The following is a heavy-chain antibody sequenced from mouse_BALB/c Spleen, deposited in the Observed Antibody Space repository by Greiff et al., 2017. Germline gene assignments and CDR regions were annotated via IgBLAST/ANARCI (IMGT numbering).Heavy chain of an antibody. J-gene: IGHJ4*01. D-gene: IGHD1-1*01. CDR2: ISTYYGDA. CDR1: GYTFTDYA. Sequence: QVQLQQSGAELVRPGVSVKISCKGSGYTFTDYAMHWVKQSHAKSLEWIGVISTYYGDASYNQKFKGKATMTVDKSSSTAYMELARLTSEDSAIYYCARSTIYYYGSSYAMDYWGQGTSVTVSS. V-gene: IGHV1S137*01. CDR3: ARSTIYYYGSSYAMDY.